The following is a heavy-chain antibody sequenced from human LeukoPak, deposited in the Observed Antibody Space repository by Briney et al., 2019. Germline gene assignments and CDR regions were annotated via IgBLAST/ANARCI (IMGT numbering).Heavy chain of an antibody. D-gene: IGHD5-12*01. CDR3: ASGGYDWRYYFDY. CDR2: IYYSGST. J-gene: IGHJ4*02. V-gene: IGHV4-61*01. Sequence: SETLSLTCSVSGGSINTHNYYWSWIRQPPGKGLEWIGYIYYSGSTNYNPSLKSRVTISVDTSKNQFSLKLSSVTAADTAVYYCASGGYDWRYYFDYWGQGTLVTVSS. CDR1: GGSINTHNYY.